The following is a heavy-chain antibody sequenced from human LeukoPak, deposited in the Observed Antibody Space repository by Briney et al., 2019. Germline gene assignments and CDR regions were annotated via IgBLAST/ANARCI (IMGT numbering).Heavy chain of an antibody. Sequence: GGSLRLSCAASGFTFSNYWMHWVRQAPGKGLVWVSRVISDGTSTSYADSVKGRFTISRDNAKNTLYLQMNSLRAEDTAVYYCARVTAGNYYYGMDVWGQGTTVTVSS. CDR3: ARVTAGNYYYGMDV. D-gene: IGHD6-13*01. V-gene: IGHV3-74*01. J-gene: IGHJ6*02. CDR1: GFTFSNYW. CDR2: VISDGTST.